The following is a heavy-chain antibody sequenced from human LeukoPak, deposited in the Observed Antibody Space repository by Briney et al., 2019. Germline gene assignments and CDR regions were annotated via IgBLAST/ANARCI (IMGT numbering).Heavy chain of an antibody. CDR2: INTNTGNP. V-gene: IGHV7-4-1*02. CDR3: ARGGAVAYFDY. J-gene: IGHJ4*02. CDR1: GYTFTGYY. Sequence: ASVKVSCKASGYTFTGYYIHWVRQAPGQGLEWMGWINTNTGNPTYAQGFTGRFVFSLDTSVSTAYLQISSLKAEDTAVYYCARGGAVAYFDYWGQGTLVTVSS. D-gene: IGHD6-19*01.